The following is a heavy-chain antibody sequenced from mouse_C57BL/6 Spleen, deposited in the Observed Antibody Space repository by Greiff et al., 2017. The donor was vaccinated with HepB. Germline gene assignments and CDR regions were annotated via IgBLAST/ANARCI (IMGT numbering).Heavy chain of an antibody. J-gene: IGHJ1*03. Sequence: EVQGVESGPGLVKPSQTVFLTCTVTGISITTGNYRWSWIRQFPGNKLEWIGYIYYSGTITYNPSLTSRTTITRDTPKNQFFLEMNSLTAEDTATYYCAREAYYYGSSYWYFDVWGTGTTVTVSS. CDR2: IYYSGTI. V-gene: IGHV3-5*01. CDR3: AREAYYYGSSYWYFDV. CDR1: GISITTGNYR. D-gene: IGHD1-1*01.